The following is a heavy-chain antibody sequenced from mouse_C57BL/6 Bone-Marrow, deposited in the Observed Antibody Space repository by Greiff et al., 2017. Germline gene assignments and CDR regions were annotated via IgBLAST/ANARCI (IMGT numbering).Heavy chain of an antibody. D-gene: IGHD1-1*01. CDR2: IHPSDSDT. CDR1: GYTFTSYW. J-gene: IGHJ1*03. V-gene: IGHV1-74*01. Sequence: QVQLQQPGAELVKPGASVKVSCKASGYTFTSYWMHWVKQRPGQGLEWSGRIHPSDSDTNYNQKFTGKATLTVDKSSSTAYMQLSSLTSEDSAVYYGAINSYYYGSSNWYLDVWGTETTVTVSS. CDR3: AINSYYYGSSNWYLDV.